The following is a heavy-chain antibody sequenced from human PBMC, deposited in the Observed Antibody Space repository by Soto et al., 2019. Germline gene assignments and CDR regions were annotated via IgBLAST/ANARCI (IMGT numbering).Heavy chain of an antibody. V-gene: IGHV3-30*18. CDR2: ISRDGVSR. D-gene: IGHD1-1*01. J-gene: IGHJ4*02. Sequence: QVQLVESGGGVIQPGNSLRLACAASGFTFSSHGMHWVRQAPGKGLEWVAIISRDGVSRFYADAVKGRFTISRDNSKDTLYLEMSSLGADASAVYYCVKEDNNYFYDYWGRGTLVTVSS. CDR1: GFTFSSHG. CDR3: VKEDNNYFYDY.